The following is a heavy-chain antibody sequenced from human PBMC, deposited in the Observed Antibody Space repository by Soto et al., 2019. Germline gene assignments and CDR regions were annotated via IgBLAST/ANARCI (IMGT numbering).Heavy chain of an antibody. CDR2: VSHDGSNK. CDR1: GFSFSSCA. V-gene: IGHV3-30*14. J-gene: IGHJ4*02. CDR3: ARVSIAVAGIAYYFDY. D-gene: IGHD6-19*01. Sequence: QVQLVESGGGVVQPGRSLRLSCAASGFSFSSCAMHWVRQAPGKGLEWVAVVSHDGSNKYYADSVKGRVTISRDNSINTVYFQMNSLRAEDTAVYYCARVSIAVAGIAYYFDYWGQGTLVTVSS.